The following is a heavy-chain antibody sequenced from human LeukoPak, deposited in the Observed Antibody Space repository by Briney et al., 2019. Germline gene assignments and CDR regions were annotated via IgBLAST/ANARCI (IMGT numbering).Heavy chain of an antibody. D-gene: IGHD2-2*01. CDR1: GGSISSGDYY. CDR2: IYYSGST. CDR3: ARDREGCSSTSCLPRFDY. Sequence: SETLSLTCTVSGGSISSGDYYWSWIRQPPGKGLEWIGYIYYSGSTYYNPSLKSRVTISVDTSKNQFSLKLSSVTAADTAVYYCARDREGCSSTSCLPRFDYWGQGTLVTVSS. V-gene: IGHV4-30-4*08. J-gene: IGHJ4*02.